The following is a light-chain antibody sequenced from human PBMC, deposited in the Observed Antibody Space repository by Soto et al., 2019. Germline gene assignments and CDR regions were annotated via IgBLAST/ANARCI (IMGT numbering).Light chain of an antibody. CDR1: SSDIGGYKY. V-gene: IGLV2-14*01. CDR2: EVS. J-gene: IGLJ3*02. Sequence: LTQPASVSGSRGQSITISCTGTSSDIGGYKYVSWYQQHPGKAPKLIIFEVSNRPSGVSDRFSGSNSGNTASLTISGLQAEDEADYYCTSYSRYRVLVFGGGTKVTVL. CDR3: TSYSRYRVLV.